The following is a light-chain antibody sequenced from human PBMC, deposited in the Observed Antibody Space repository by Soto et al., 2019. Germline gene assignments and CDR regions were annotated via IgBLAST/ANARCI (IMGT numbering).Light chain of an antibody. J-gene: IGKJ4*01. CDR1: QRISDY. CDR2: GAS. Sequence: DIQLTQSPSFLSASVGDRVTISCRASQRISDYLAWYQQKPGKAPKLLIYGASTLQSGVPSRFSGSASGTEFTLTISSLQPEDFATYFCQQFNAYPLTFGGGTKLEIK. CDR3: QQFNAYPLT. V-gene: IGKV1-9*01.